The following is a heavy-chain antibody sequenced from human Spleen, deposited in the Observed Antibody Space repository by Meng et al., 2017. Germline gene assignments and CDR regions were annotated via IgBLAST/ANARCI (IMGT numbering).Heavy chain of an antibody. Sequence: QADVQQWGAGLLKPSETLSLTCVVSGGSFSDYYWSWIRQPPGKGLEWIGEINHSGSTNYNPSLESRATISVETSQNKLSLKLSSVTAADSAVYYCARGPTTVAHDFDYWGQGTLVTVSS. CDR1: GGSFSDYY. D-gene: IGHD4-11*01. CDR2: INHSGST. CDR3: ARGPTTVAHDFDY. V-gene: IGHV4-34*01. J-gene: IGHJ4*02.